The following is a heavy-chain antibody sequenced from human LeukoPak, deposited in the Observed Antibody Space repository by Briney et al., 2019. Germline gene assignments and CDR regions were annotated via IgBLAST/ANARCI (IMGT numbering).Heavy chain of an antibody. CDR3: ASLVGGVGERGL. CDR2: IIPIFGTA. J-gene: IGHJ4*02. CDR1: GRTFSSYA. V-gene: IGHV1-69*13. Sequence: ASVKVSCKASGRTFSSYAICCVRQAPGHGLEWRGGIIPIFGTANYAQKFQGRVTITADECTSTAYMELSSLRSEDTAVYYCASLVGGVGERGLWGQGTLVTVSS. D-gene: IGHD1-26*01.